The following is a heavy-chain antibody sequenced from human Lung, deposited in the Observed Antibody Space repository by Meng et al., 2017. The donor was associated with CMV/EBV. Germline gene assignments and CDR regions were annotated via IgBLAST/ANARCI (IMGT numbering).Heavy chain of an antibody. CDR1: GYTFTSYG. CDR3: ARALGYCSSTSCYRGYYFDY. CDR2: ISAYNGNT. V-gene: IGHV1-18*01. Sequence: ASXXVSCKASGYTFTSYGISWVRQAPGQGLEWMGWISAYNGNTNYAQKLQGRVTMTTDTSTSTAYMELRSLRSDDTAVYYCARALGYCSSTSCYRGYYFDYWGQGTLVTVSS. D-gene: IGHD2-2*01. J-gene: IGHJ4*02.